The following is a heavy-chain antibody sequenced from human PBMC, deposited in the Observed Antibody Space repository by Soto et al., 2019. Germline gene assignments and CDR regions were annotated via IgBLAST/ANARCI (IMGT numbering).Heavy chain of an antibody. V-gene: IGHV3-15*01. CDR2: IKSRTNGGTT. J-gene: IGHJ5*02. CDR3: TTDDPIQRS. CDR1: GFTFSNAW. D-gene: IGHD5-18*01. Sequence: EVQLVESGGGLIKPGGSLRLSCAASGFTFSNAWMSWVRQAPGKGLEWVGRIKSRTNGGTTDYTAPVKGRFTISRDDSKGTLYLQMNRLRNEDTAVYYCTTDDPIQRSWGQVTLVTVSS.